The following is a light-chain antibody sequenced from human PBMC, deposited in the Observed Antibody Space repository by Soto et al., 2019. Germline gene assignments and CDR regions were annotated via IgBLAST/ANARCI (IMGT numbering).Light chain of an antibody. CDR1: SSNIGSNY. V-gene: IGLV1-47*02. Sequence: QSVLTQPPSASGTPGQRVTISCSGSSSNIGSNYVYWYQQLPGTAPKLLIYSNNQRPSGVPDRFSGSKSGASASLAISGLRSDDEADYYCAAWDDSLSGVVFGGGTKLTVL. J-gene: IGLJ2*01. CDR3: AAWDDSLSGVV. CDR2: SNN.